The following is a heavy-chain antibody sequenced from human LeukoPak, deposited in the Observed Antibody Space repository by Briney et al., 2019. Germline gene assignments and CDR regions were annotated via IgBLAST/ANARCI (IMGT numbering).Heavy chain of an antibody. CDR2: IIPIFGIA. D-gene: IGHD4-23*01. CDR1: GGTFSSYA. Sequence: ASVKVSCKASGGTFSSYAISWVRQAPGQGLEWMGRIIPIFGIANYAQKFQGRVTITADKSTSTAYMELSSLRSEDTAVYYCALSPVVKDSYYGMDVWGQGTTVTVSS. CDR3: ALSPVVKDSYYGMDV. J-gene: IGHJ6*02. V-gene: IGHV1-69*04.